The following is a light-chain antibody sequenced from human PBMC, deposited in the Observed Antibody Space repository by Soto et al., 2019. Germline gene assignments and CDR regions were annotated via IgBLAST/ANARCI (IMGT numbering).Light chain of an antibody. CDR1: STDIGGYNF. CDR3: TSFARTDDPYVV. CDR2: EVY. V-gene: IGLV2-8*01. Sequence: QSALTQPPSASGSPGQSVTISCTGTSTDIGGYNFVSWYQQQPGKAPTLLIDEVYKRPSGVPDRFSGSKSGNTASLTVSGIQADDEADYYCTSFARTDDPYVVFGGGTKLTVL. J-gene: IGLJ2*01.